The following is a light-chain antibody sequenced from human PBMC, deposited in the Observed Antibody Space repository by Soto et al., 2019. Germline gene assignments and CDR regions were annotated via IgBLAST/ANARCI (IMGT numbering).Light chain of an antibody. Sequence: EIVLTQSPATLSLSPGERATLSCRASQSVSSYLAWYQQKPGQAPRLLIYDASNRATGIPARFSGSGSGTYFTLTISSLEPEDFAVYYCQQLSNWPLTFGQGTRLEIK. J-gene: IGKJ5*01. CDR1: QSVSSY. CDR2: DAS. CDR3: QQLSNWPLT. V-gene: IGKV3-11*01.